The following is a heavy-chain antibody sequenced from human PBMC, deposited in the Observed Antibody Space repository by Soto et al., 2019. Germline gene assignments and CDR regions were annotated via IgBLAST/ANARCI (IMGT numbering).Heavy chain of an antibody. J-gene: IGHJ4*02. Sequence: QLQLQESGPGLVKPSETLSLTCTVSGGSISSSSYYWGWIRQPPGKGLEWIGSIYYSGSTYYNPSLKSRVTISVDTSKNQFSLKLSSVTAADTAVYYCARLPRTTRCLVNQWGQGTLVTVSS. CDR1: GGSISSSSYY. CDR3: ARLPRTTRCLVNQ. CDR2: IYYSGST. D-gene: IGHD1-1*01. V-gene: IGHV4-39*01.